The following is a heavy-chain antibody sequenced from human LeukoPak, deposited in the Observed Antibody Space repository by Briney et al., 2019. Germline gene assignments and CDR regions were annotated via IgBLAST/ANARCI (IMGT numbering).Heavy chain of an antibody. V-gene: IGHV4-34*01. CDR1: GGSFSGYY. Sequence: SETLSLTCAVYGGSFSGYYWSWIRQPPGKGLEWIGEINHSGSTNYNPSLKSRVTISVDTSKNQFSLKLSSVTAADTAVYYCARGGRGWIRSPDYWGQGGLVTVSS. CDR3: ARGGRGWIRSPDY. CDR2: INHSGST. J-gene: IGHJ4*02. D-gene: IGHD5-12*01.